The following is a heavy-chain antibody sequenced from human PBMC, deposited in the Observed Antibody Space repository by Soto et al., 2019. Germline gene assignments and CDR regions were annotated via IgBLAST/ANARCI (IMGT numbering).Heavy chain of an antibody. Sequence: QVQLQESGPGLVKPSETLSLTCTVSGGSISSYYWSWIRQPPGKGLEWIGYIYYSGSTNYNPSLKSRVTXXVXTXXNQFSLKLSSVTAADTAVYYCARGAHDYSNPGFDYWGQGTLVTVSS. CDR1: GGSISSYY. CDR3: ARGAHDYSNPGFDY. D-gene: IGHD4-4*01. J-gene: IGHJ4*02. V-gene: IGHV4-59*01. CDR2: IYYSGST.